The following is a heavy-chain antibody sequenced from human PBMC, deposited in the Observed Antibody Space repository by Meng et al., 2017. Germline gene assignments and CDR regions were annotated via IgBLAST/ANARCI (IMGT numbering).Heavy chain of an antibody. J-gene: IGHJ6*02. CDR2: ISSSSSYI. V-gene: IGHV3-21*01. D-gene: IGHD6-19*01. CDR1: GFTFSSYS. Sequence: GESLKISCAASGFTFSSYSMNWVRQAPGKGLEWVSSISSSSSYIYYADSVKGRFTISRDNAKNSLYLQMNSLRAEDTAVYYCARDLSLRIAVAGRKSYYYYGMDVWGQGTMVTVSS. CDR3: ARDLSLRIAVAGRKSYYYYGMDV.